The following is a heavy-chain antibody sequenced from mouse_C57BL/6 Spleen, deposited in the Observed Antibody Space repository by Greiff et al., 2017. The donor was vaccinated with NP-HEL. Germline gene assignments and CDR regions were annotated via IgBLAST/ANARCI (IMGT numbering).Heavy chain of an antibody. Sequence: VQLQQSGAELVKPGASVKLSCKASGYTFTSYWMQWVKQRPGQGLEWIGEIDPSDSYTNYNQKFKGKATLTVDTSSSTAYMQLSSLTSEDSAVYYCASYDGYSHAMDYWGQGTSVTVSS. CDR3: ASYDGYSHAMDY. CDR1: GYTFTSYW. CDR2: IDPSDSYT. J-gene: IGHJ4*01. V-gene: IGHV1-50*01. D-gene: IGHD2-3*01.